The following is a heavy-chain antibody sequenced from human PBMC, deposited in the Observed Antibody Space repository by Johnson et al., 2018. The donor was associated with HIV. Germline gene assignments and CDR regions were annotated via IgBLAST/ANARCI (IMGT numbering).Heavy chain of an antibody. CDR1: GFTFSSYA. CDR2: VNPNGGNT. V-gene: IGHV3-48*03. Sequence: VQLVESGGGLVKPGGSLRLSCAASGFTFSSYAMHWVRQAPGNGLELVGQVNPNGGNTDYADSVKGRFTISRDNAKNSLYLQMNSLRAEDTALYYCARDRARDAFDVWGQGTMVTVSS. CDR3: ARDRARDAFDV. J-gene: IGHJ3*01.